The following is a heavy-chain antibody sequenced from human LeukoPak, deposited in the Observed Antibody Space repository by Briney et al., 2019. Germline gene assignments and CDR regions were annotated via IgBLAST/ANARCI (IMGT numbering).Heavy chain of an antibody. CDR2: ISGSGGST. D-gene: IGHD3-22*01. J-gene: IGHJ4*02. CDR3: AKTPTPYDSSGDRDY. V-gene: IGHV3-23*01. Sequence: GGSLRLSCAASGFTFSSYAMSWVRQAPGKGLEWVSAISGSGGSTYYADSVKGRFTISRDNSKNTLYLQMNSLRVEDTAVYYCAKTPTPYDSSGDRDYWGQGTLVTVSS. CDR1: GFTFSSYA.